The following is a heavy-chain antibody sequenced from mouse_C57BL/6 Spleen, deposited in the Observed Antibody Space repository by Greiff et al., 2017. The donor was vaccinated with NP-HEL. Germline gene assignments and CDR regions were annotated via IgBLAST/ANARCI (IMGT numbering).Heavy chain of an antibody. V-gene: IGHV5-17*01. D-gene: IGHD2-13*01. CDR2: ISSGSSTI. CDR3: ARGDSYAMDY. CDR1: GFTFSDYG. J-gene: IGHJ4*01. Sequence: DVQLVESGGGLVKPGGSLQLSCAASGFTFSDYGMHWVRQAPEKGLEWVAYISSGSSTIYYADTVKGRFTISRDNAKNTLFLQMTSLRSEDTAMYYCARGDSYAMDYWGQGTSVTVSS.